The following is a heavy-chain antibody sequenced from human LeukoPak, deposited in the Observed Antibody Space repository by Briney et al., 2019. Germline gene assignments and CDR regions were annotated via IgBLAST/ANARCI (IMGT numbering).Heavy chain of an antibody. D-gene: IGHD6-13*01. J-gene: IGHJ4*02. CDR2: ICRSGST. CDR1: GCSISSSNW. Sequence: SGSLTLTCAVSGCSISSSNWWSWVRQPPGKGLEWIGDICRSGSTYYTASVKGRVTISVDKSKNQFSLKLSSVTAADTAVYYCARADIAAAARRSNYFDYWGQGTLVTVSS. V-gene: IGHV4-4*02. CDR3: ARADIAAAARRSNYFDY.